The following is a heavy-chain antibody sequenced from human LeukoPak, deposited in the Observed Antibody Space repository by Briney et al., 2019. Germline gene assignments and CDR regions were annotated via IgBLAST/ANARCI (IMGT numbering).Heavy chain of an antibody. CDR1: GYTFTDYN. CDR2: IDPNRGGT. V-gene: IGHV1-2*07. D-gene: IGHD2-15*01. Sequence: ASVTVSCKTSGYTFTDYNMHWVRQAPGQGPEGMGWIDPNRGGTNYAHRFQDRVTITRDTSISTVYMELNNLRSDDTAVYYCTRDWDQLVPSKGGPPRYFYFMDVWGKGTSVIVSS. CDR3: TRDWDQLVPSKGGPPRYFYFMDV. J-gene: IGHJ6*03.